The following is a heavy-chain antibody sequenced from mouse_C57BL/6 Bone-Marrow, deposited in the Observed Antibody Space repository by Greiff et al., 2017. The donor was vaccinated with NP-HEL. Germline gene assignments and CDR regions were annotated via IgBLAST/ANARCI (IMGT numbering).Heavy chain of an antibody. J-gene: IGHJ2*01. D-gene: IGHD1-1*01. Sequence: EVQGVESGGGLVKPGGSLKLSCAASGFTFSSYAMSWVRQTPEKRLEWVATISDGGSYTSYPDNVQGRFTISRDSAKNNLYLQMSHLKSEDTAMYYCARDREGYYGRDYFDYWGQGTTLTVSS. CDR1: GFTFSSYA. CDR2: ISDGGSYT. CDR3: ARDREGYYGRDYFDY. V-gene: IGHV5-4*01.